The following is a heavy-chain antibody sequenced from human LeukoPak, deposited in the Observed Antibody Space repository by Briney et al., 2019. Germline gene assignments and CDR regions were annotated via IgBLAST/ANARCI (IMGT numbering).Heavy chain of an antibody. D-gene: IGHD3-22*01. V-gene: IGHV6-1*01. J-gene: IGHJ4*02. CDR1: GDSVSSNIAA. CDR2: TYYRSKWYN. Sequence: SQTLSLTCVISGDSVSSNIAAWNWIRQSPSRGLEWLGRTYYRSKWYNDYAVSVKSRITINPDTSKNQFSLQLNSVTPEDTAVYYCTRHPRDGYDSSGYYYHLDYWGQGTLVTVSS. CDR3: TRHPRDGYDSSGYYYHLDY.